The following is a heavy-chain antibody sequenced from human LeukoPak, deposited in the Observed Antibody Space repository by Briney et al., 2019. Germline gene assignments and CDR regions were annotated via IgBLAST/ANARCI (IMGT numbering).Heavy chain of an antibody. J-gene: IGHJ4*02. V-gene: IGHV3-74*01. Sequence: GGSLRLSCAASGFTFSDYWMHWVRLGPGKGLVWVSRIDGDGTITTYADSVKGRFTTSRDNAKNTLYLQMNSLRAEDTAVYYCTRGGSGHSYGYDYWGQGTPVTVS. CDR1: GFTFSDYW. D-gene: IGHD5-18*01. CDR2: IDGDGTIT. CDR3: TRGGSGHSYGYDY.